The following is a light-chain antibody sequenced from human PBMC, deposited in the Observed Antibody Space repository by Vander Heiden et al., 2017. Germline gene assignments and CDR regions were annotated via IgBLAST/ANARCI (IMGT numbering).Light chain of an antibody. Sequence: IQMHHSPSSLSASVGDRVTITCQASQGISNYLNWYQQKPGKAPKLLIYDASNLETGVPSRFSGSGSGTDFTFTISILQPEDFATYYCQQADNLPITFGGGTKVEIK. CDR1: QGISNY. CDR2: DAS. V-gene: IGKV1-33*01. J-gene: IGKJ4*01. CDR3: QQADNLPIT.